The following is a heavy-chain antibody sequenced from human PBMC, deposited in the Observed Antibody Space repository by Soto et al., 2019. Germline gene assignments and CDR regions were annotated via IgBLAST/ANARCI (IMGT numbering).Heavy chain of an antibody. Sequence: SGPTLVNPTQTLTLTCAFSGFSLSTSGMCVSWIRQPPGKALEWLARIDWDDDKYYSTSLKTRLTISKDTSKNQVVLTMTNMDPVGTAMYYCAGGGVRGVITRTRDYYGMDVWGQGTTVTVSS. CDR1: GFSLSTSGMC. J-gene: IGHJ6*02. V-gene: IGHV2-70*11. CDR2: IDWDDDK. CDR3: AGGGVRGVITRTRDYYGMDV. D-gene: IGHD3-10*01.